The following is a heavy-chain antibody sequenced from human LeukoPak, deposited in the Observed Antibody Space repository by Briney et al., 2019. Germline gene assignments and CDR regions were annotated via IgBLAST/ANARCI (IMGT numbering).Heavy chain of an antibody. CDR3: AIMHGYYDGSGYWVQ. V-gene: IGHV3-23*01. CDR2: ISTSGGST. D-gene: IGHD3-22*01. Sequence: PGGSLRLSCAASGFTFSSYAMSWVRQAPGKGLEWVSGISTSGGSTSYADSVKGRFTISRDNPRNTLYMQMNSLRDEDTAVYYCAIMHGYYDGSGYWVQWGQGTQVTVSS. CDR1: GFTFSSYA. J-gene: IGHJ4*02.